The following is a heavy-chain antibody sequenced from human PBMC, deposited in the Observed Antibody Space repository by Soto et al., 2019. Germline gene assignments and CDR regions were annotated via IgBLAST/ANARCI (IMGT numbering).Heavy chain of an antibody. Sequence: PSETLSLTCAVSGDSVTSSNWWSWVRQPPGKGLEWIGEIYHSESTNYNPSLKSRVTMSIDKSKNQFSLKLTSVTAADTAVYFCARYDFGIFDYWGQGTLVPSPQ. CDR2: IYHSEST. CDR3: ARYDFGIFDY. J-gene: IGHJ4*02. V-gene: IGHV4-4*02. D-gene: IGHD4-17*01. CDR1: GDSVTSSNW.